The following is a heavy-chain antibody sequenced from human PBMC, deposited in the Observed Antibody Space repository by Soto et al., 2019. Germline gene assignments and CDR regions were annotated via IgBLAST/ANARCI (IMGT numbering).Heavy chain of an antibody. D-gene: IGHD3-22*01. CDR2: IKRKTDGGTT. CDR3: TRGGGSGYYTIDY. V-gene: IGHV3-15*01. J-gene: IGHJ4*02. CDR1: GFTFSNAW. Sequence: GGSLRLSCAASGFTFSNAWMSWVRQAPGKGLEWVGRIKRKTDGGTTDYAAPVKGRFTISRDDSKNTLYLQMNSLKTEDTAVYYCTRGGGSGYYTIDYWGQGTLVTVSS.